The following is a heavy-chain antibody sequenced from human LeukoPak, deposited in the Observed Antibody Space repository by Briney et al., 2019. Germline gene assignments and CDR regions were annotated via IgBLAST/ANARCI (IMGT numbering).Heavy chain of an antibody. V-gene: IGHV1-2*02. CDR1: GYTFTSYD. CDR3: ARGRIVGATDYFDY. CDR2: INPNSGGT. Sequence: ASVKVSCKASGYTFTSYDINWVRQATGQGLEWMGWINPNSGGTNYAQKFQGRVTMTRDTSISTAYMELSRLRSDDTAVYYCARGRIVGATDYFDYWGQGTLVTVSS. D-gene: IGHD1-26*01. J-gene: IGHJ4*02.